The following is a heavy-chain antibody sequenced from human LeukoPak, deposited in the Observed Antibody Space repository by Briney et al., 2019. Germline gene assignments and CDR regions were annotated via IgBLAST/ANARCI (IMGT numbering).Heavy chain of an antibody. CDR3: ARASGYDHPYYFDY. CDR2: IYHSGST. D-gene: IGHD5-12*01. Sequence: SETLSLTCTVSGYSISSGYYWGWIRQPPGKGLEWIGSIYHSGSTYYNPSLKSRVTISVDTSKNQFSLKLSSVTAADTAVYYCARASGYDHPYYFDYWGREPWSPSPQ. V-gene: IGHV4-38-2*02. J-gene: IGHJ4*02. CDR1: GYSISSGYY.